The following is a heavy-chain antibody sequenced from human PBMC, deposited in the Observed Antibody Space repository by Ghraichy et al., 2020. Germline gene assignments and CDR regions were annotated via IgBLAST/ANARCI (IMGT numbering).Heavy chain of an antibody. CDR3: AKERDTSGYYSFRGDYYGMDV. CDR2: VNGDGSDT. CDR1: GFTFSSSW. D-gene: IGHD3-22*01. V-gene: IGHV3-74*01. Sequence: LSLTCAASGFTFSSSWMHWVRQAPGKGLVWVSRVNGDGSDTYYADSVKGRFTISRDNSKNTLYLQMSSLRAEDTAVYYCAKERDTSGYYSFRGDYYGMDVWGQGTTVTVSS. J-gene: IGHJ6*02.